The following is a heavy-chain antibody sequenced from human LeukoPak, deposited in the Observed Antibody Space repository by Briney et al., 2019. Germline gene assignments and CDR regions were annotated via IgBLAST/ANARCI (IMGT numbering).Heavy chain of an antibody. CDR2: ISSSSSYV. J-gene: IGHJ4*02. V-gene: IGHV3-21*01. D-gene: IGHD3-22*01. CDR1: GFTFSSCS. Sequence: PGGSLRLSCAASGFTFSSCSMNWVRQAPGKGLEWVSSISSSSSYVYYADSVKGRFTISRDNAKNSLYLQMNSLRAEDTAVYYCARDYYDSSGYYYVSPSAYYFDYWGQGTLVTVSS. CDR3: ARDYYDSSGYYYVSPSAYYFDY.